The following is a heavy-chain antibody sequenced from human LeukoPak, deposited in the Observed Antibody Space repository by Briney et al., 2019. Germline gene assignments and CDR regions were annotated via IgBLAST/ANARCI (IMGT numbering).Heavy chain of an antibody. CDR3: ARESGIAVALDL. V-gene: IGHV3-74*01. CDR1: GFTFNSYW. D-gene: IGHD6-13*01. Sequence: GGSLRLSCAASGFTFNSYWMHWVRQAPGKGLVWVSRINTDGSSTSYADSVKGRFTISRDNAKNTLYLQMNSLRAEDTAVYYCARESGIAVALDLWGQGTLVTVSS. CDR2: INTDGSST. J-gene: IGHJ5*02.